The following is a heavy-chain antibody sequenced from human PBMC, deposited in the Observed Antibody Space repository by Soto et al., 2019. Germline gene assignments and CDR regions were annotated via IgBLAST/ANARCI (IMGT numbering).Heavy chain of an antibody. D-gene: IGHD3-22*01. CDR1: GYTFTSYN. J-gene: IGHJ4*02. CDR3: ARVGSSGESYFDY. CDR2: ITPIGGST. Sequence: QVQLVQSGAEVRKPGASVKVSCKASGYTFTSYNMNWVRQAPGQGLEWMGIITPIGGSTSHAQKFQGRVTMTRDTSTSTVYMELSSLRSEDTAVYYCARVGSSGESYFDYWGQGTLVAVSS. V-gene: IGHV1-46*01.